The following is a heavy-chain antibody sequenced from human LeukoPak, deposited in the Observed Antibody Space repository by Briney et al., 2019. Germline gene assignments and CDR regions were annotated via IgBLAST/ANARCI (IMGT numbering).Heavy chain of an antibody. CDR2: INDDVSRT. Sequence: AGSLTLSCAGSAFFFRNYWTHWVRQAPGKGLVWVSHINDDVSRTSYADSVKGRFTISRENAKNTLYLKMNSLIAEDTAVYYCARAGDYGSGSCAFDMWGQGTMVTVSS. V-gene: IGHV3-74*01. CDR3: ARAGDYGSGSCAFDM. CDR1: AFFFRNYW. D-gene: IGHD3-10*01. J-gene: IGHJ3*02.